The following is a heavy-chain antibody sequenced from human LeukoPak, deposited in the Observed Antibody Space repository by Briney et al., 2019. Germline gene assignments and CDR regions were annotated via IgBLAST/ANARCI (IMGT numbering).Heavy chain of an antibody. Sequence: GGSLRLSCAASGFTFSNAWMSWVSQAPGKGLEWVGRIKSKTDGGTTDYAAPVKGRFTISRDDSKNTLYLQMNSLKTEDTAVYYCTTDSVHYDSSGYGNYWGQGTLVTVSS. J-gene: IGHJ4*02. CDR3: TTDSVHYDSSGYGNY. V-gene: IGHV3-15*01. CDR2: IKSKTDGGTT. D-gene: IGHD3-22*01. CDR1: GFTFSNAW.